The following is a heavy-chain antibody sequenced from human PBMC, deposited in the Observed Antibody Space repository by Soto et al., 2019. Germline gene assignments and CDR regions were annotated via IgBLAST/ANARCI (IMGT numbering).Heavy chain of an antibody. J-gene: IGHJ4*02. CDR1: GDSISSAGYS. D-gene: IGHD4-4*01. V-gene: IGHV4-39*02. CDR3: ARDRLQHFDY. CDR2: IYYSGNT. Sequence: PSETLSLTCTVSGDSISSAGYSWGWIRQPPGKGLEYIGTIYYSGNTYYNSSLMSRVTISLDTSKNQFSLKLSSVTAADTAVYYCARDRLQHFDYWGQGTLVTVSS.